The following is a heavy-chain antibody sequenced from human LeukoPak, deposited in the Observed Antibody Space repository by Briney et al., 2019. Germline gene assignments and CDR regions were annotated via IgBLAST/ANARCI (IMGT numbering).Heavy chain of an antibody. V-gene: IGHV3-74*01. Sequence: GGSLRLSCAASGFTFSNYWMHWVRQAPGKGLVWVSRINSNGSNTNYADSVKGRFTISRGNAKNTLYLQMNSLRAEDTAVYYCTRDFDFSSAIWGQGTLVTVSS. J-gene: IGHJ4*02. CDR2: INSNGSNT. D-gene: IGHD3-3*01. CDR3: TRDFDFSSAI. CDR1: GFTFSNYW.